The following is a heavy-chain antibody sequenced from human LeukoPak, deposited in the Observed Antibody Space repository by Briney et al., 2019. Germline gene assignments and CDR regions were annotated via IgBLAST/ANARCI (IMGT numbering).Heavy chain of an antibody. CDR1: GGTFISYA. CDR2: IIPIFGTA. J-gene: IGHJ3*02. V-gene: IGHV1-69*13. CDR3: ARVSHYYDSSGYYSGNAFDI. D-gene: IGHD3-22*01. Sequence: SVKVSCKASGGTFISYAISWVRQAPGQGLEWMGGIIPIFGTANYAQKFQGRVTITADESTSTAYMELSSLRSEDTAVYYCARVSHYYDSSGYYSGNAFDIWGQGTMVTVSS.